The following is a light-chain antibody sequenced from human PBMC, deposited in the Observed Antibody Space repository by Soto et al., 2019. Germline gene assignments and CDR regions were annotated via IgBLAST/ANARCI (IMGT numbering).Light chain of an antibody. Sequence: IHRTHAPSTLSVSVGDMVTITCRASQTISSWLAWYQQKPGKAPKLLIYKASTLKSGVPSRFSGSGSGTEFTLTISSLQPEDFATYYCQQSYSSPQTFGQGTKVDIK. J-gene: IGKJ1*01. CDR1: QTISSW. V-gene: IGKV1-5*03. CDR3: QQSYSSPQT. CDR2: KAS.